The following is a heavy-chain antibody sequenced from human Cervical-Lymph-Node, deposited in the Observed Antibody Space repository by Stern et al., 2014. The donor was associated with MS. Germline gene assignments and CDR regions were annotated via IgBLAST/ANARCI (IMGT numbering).Heavy chain of an antibody. Sequence: QVTLKESGPTLVKPTQTLTLTCTFSGFSFSTSGVGVGWIRQPPGRALECLAVIYWDDDEHYNPSLKSRLTISKDTSKNQVILTLPCLAPVDTATCYCVHGPSASDLDGYYYVFDSWGQGTLVTVSP. CDR3: VHGPSASDLDGYYYVFDS. V-gene: IGHV2-5*02. CDR1: GFSFSTSGVG. D-gene: IGHD3-22*01. J-gene: IGHJ4*02. CDR2: IYWDDDE.